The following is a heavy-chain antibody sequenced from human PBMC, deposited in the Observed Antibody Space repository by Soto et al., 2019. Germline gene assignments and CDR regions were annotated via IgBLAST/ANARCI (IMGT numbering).Heavy chain of an antibody. D-gene: IGHD2-15*01. CDR3: ARDRGPRGVVVVAARYGMDV. J-gene: IGHJ6*02. Sequence: QVQLVQSGAEVKKPGSSVKVSCKASGGTFSSYAISWVRQAPGQGLEWMGGIIPICGTANYAQKFQGRVTITADESTSTAYMELTSLRSEDTSVYYCARDRGPRGVVVVAARYGMDVWGQGTTVTVSS. CDR2: IIPICGTA. CDR1: GGTFSSYA. V-gene: IGHV1-69*12.